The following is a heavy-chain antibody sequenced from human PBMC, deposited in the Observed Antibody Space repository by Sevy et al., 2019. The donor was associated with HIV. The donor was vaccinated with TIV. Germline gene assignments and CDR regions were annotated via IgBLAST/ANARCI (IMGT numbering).Heavy chain of an antibody. J-gene: IGHJ4*02. V-gene: IGHV3-23*01. CDR2: ISGSGGST. D-gene: IGHD3-22*01. CDR1: GFTFSSYA. Sequence: GGSLRLSCAASGFTFSSYAMSWVRQAPGKGLEWVSAISGSGGSTYYADSVKGRFTISRDNTKNTLYLQMNSLRAEDTAVYYCAKDSQTDYYDSSGFFDYWGQGTLVTVSS. CDR3: AKDSQTDYYDSSGFFDY.